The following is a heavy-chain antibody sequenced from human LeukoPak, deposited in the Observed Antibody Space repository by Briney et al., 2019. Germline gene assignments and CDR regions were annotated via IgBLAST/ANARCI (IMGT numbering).Heavy chain of an antibody. CDR1: GYSFTSYW. D-gene: IGHD2-2*01. CDR3: ARGYCSSTSCYGYFGY. Sequence: GEPLKISCKGSGYSFTSYWIGWVRQMPGKGLEWMGIIYPGDSDTRYSPSFQGQVTISADKSISTAYLQWSSLKASDTAMYYCARGYCSSTSCYGYFGYWGQGTLVTVSS. CDR2: IYPGDSDT. J-gene: IGHJ4*02. V-gene: IGHV5-51*01.